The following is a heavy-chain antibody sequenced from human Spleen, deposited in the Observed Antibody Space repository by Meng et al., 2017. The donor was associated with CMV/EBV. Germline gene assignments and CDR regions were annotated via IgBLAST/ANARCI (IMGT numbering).Heavy chain of an antibody. CDR3: ARYGVVAATDS. CDR2: IRPDGSEK. J-gene: IGHJ4*02. V-gene: IGHV3-7*01. Sequence: SCVGSGFVFSDYWMAWVRQAPGKGLEWVANIRPDGSEKYYVDSVRGRFTISRDNARNSLYLQLNSLRVEDAAIYYCARYGVVAATDSWGQGTLVTVSS. D-gene: IGHD1-26*01. CDR1: GFVFSDYW.